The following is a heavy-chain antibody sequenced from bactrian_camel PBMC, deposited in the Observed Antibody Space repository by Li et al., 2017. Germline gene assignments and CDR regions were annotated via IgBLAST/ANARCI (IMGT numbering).Heavy chain of an antibody. V-gene: IGHV3S1*01. D-gene: IGHD5*01. CDR2: IYTGGGYT. CDR3: GATVEDGSGFCGLHY. Sequence: HVQLVESGGGSVRAGGSLRLSCAASGYTYSSNCMGWFRQAPGKEREGVASIYTGGGYTYYADSVKGRFTISQDNAKNTLYLQMNSLKTEDTAVYYCGATVEDGSGFCGLHYWGQGTQVTVS. J-gene: IGHJ4*01. CDR1: GYTYSSNC.